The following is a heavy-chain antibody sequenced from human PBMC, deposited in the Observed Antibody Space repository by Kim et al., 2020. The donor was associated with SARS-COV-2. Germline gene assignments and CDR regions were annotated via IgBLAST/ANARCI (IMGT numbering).Heavy chain of an antibody. V-gene: IGHV3-23*01. D-gene: IGHD6-19*01. CDR1: GFTFDNYA. J-gene: IGHJ4*02. Sequence: GGSLRLSCAASGFTFDNYAMSWVRQAPGKGLEWVSSTSGSGSNTYYAYSVKGRFTLSRDNSENTLYLQMNSLRADDTAIYYCAKDGGGWYTSGWYYFDFWGQGTLVTVSS. CDR3: AKDGGGWYTSGWYYFDF. CDR2: TSGSGSNT.